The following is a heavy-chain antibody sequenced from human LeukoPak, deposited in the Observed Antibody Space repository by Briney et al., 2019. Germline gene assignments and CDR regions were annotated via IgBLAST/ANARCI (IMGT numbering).Heavy chain of an antibody. CDR2: ISAYNGNT. CDR1: GYTFTSYG. V-gene: IGHV1-18*01. CDR3: ASSLSGYFDY. J-gene: IGHJ4*02. D-gene: IGHD2/OR15-2a*01. Sequence: ASVKVSCKASGYTFTSYGISWVRQAPGQGHEWMGWISAYNGNTNYAQKLQGRVTMTTDTSTSTAYMALRSLRSDDTAVYYCASSLSGYFDYWGQGTLVTVSS.